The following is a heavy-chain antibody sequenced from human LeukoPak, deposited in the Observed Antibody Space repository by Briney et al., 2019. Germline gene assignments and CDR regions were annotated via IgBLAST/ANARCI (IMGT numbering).Heavy chain of an antibody. CDR3: AKWGFIAPTGAAIRESFYH. J-gene: IGHJ1*01. V-gene: IGHV3-30*02. D-gene: IGHD6-13*01. CDR2: IEYDGSK. CDR1: GFTFNTHG. Sequence: PGGSLRLSCAASGFTFNTHGMHWVRQAPGKGLEWVAFIEYDGSKKYLDSVKGRFTISRDNSENTLYLQMNSLRADDTALYYCAKWGFIAPTGAAIRESFYHWGQGTLVTVSS.